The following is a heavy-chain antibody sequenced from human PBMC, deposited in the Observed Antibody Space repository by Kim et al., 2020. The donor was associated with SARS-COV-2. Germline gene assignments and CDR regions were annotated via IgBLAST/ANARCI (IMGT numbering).Heavy chain of an antibody. Sequence: GGSLRLSCAASGFTFSSYDMHWVRQATGKGLEWVSAIGTAGDTYYPGSVKGRFTISRENAKNSLYLQMNSMRAGDTAVYYCARDLSGYGMDVWGQGTTVTVSS. J-gene: IGHJ6*02. CDR2: IGTAGDT. V-gene: IGHV3-13*04. CDR3: ARDLSGYGMDV. CDR1: GFTFSSYD.